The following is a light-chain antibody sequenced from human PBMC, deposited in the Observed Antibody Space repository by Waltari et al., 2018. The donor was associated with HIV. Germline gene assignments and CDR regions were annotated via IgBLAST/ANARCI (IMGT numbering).Light chain of an antibody. CDR2: GKN. J-gene: IGLJ2*01. CDR3: QSFDSGRTAVV. Sequence: QSVLTQPPSVSGAPGQRVSISCTGSSSNLGAGFDAHWYQQLPGAAPRLLIYGKNDRPSGVPGGCSGSSSGTSASLAITGLQADDEADYYGQSFDSGRTAVVFGGGTKLTVL. V-gene: IGLV1-40*01. CDR1: SSNLGAGFD.